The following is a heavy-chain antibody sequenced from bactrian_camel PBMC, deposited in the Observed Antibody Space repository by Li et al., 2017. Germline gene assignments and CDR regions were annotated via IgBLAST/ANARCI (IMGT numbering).Heavy chain of an antibody. Sequence: DVQLVESGGGLVQPGGSLRLSCAASRFTFSSYGMSWVRQAPGKGLEWVAGVSAAGGVTFYANSVKGRFTISRDNAKNTVYLQMNSLKPEDTALYYCAAGDSPNYNENDDKNCLNTDEYIYWGQGTQVTVS. J-gene: IGHJ4*01. CDR2: VSAAGGVT. V-gene: IGHV3S40*01. D-gene: IGHD4*01. CDR1: RFTFSSYG. CDR3: AAGDSPNYNENDDKNCLNTDEYIY.